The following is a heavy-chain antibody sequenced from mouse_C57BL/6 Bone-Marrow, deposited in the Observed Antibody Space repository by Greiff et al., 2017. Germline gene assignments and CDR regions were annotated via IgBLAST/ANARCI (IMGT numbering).Heavy chain of an antibody. V-gene: IGHV1-80*01. CDR2: IYPGDGDT. D-gene: IGHD1-1*01. CDR3: AIGYYYGSSYAY. J-gene: IGHJ3*01. CDR1: GYAFSSYW. Sequence: VKLQQSGAELVKPGASVKISCKASGYAFSSYWMNWVKQRPGKGLEWIGQIYPGDGDTNYNGKFKGKATLTADKSSSTAYMQLSSLTSEDSAVYFCAIGYYYGSSYAYWGQGTLVTVSA.